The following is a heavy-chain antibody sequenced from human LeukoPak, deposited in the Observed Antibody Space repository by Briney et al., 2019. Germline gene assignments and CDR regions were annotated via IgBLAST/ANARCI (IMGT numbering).Heavy chain of an antibody. CDR3: ARILGSGDYEHFDY. V-gene: IGHV1-18*01. CDR2: ISAYNGNT. Sequence: ASVKVSCKASGYTFTSYGISWVRQAPGQGLEWMGWISAYNGNTNYAQKLQGRVTTTTDTSTSTAYMELRSLRSDDTAVYYCARILGSGDYEHFDYWGQGTLVTVSS. CDR1: GYTFTSYG. J-gene: IGHJ4*02. D-gene: IGHD2-15*01.